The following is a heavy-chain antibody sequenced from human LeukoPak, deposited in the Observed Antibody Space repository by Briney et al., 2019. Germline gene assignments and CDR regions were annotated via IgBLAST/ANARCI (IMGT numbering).Heavy chain of an antibody. V-gene: IGHV4-34*01. D-gene: IGHD1-26*01. CDR3: ARGVGATTRDFDY. CDR2: INHSGST. J-gene: IGHJ4*02. CDR1: GGSISSYY. Sequence: PSETLSLTCTVSGGSISSYYWSWIRQPPGKGLEWIGEINHSGSTNYNPSLKSRVTISVDTSKNQFSLKLSSVTAADTAVYYCARGVGATTRDFDYWGQGTLVTVSS.